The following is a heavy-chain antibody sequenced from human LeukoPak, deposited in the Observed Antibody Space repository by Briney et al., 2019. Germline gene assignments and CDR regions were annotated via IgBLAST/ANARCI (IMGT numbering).Heavy chain of an antibody. Sequence: GASVKVSCKASGYTFTSYSISWVRQAPGQGLEWMGWISAYNGNTNYAQKLQGRVTMTTDTSTSTAYMELRSLRSDDTAVYYCARLADYYDSSGSPYFDYWGQGTLVTVSS. D-gene: IGHD3-22*01. J-gene: IGHJ4*02. V-gene: IGHV1-18*01. CDR1: GYTFTSYS. CDR2: ISAYNGNT. CDR3: ARLADYYDSSGSPYFDY.